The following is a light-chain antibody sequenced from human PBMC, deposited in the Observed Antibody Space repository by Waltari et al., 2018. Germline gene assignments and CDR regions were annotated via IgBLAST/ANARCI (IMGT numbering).Light chain of an antibody. V-gene: IGKV2-28*01. J-gene: IGKJ1*01. CDR2: LVS. CDR1: QRLLHSSGNTF. Sequence: DIVLTQSPLPLSVTPGELASTSCRLSQRLLHSSGNTFLVWYLQKPGQSPPLLIYLVSNRASGVPDRFSGSGSGTDFTLKISRVEAEDVGVYFCMQARQTPWTFGQGTKVEIK. CDR3: MQARQTPWT.